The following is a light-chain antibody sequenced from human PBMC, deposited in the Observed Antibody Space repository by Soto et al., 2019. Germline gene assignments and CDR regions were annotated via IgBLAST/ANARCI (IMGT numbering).Light chain of an antibody. V-gene: IGKV3-20*01. CDR3: QQYGSSRTWT. J-gene: IGKJ1*01. CDR2: GAS. CDR1: QSVSSSY. Sequence: EIVLTQSPGTLSLSPGERATLSCRASQSVSSSYLAWYQQKPGQAPRLLIYGASSRATGIPDRFSGSGSGTDFTLTISRLEPEDFAVYYCQQYGSSRTWTFGQRTKVDIK.